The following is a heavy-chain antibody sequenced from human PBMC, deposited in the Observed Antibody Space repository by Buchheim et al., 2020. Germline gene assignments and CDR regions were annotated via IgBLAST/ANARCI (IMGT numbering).Heavy chain of an antibody. V-gene: IGHV3-30-3*01. Sequence: QVQLVESGGGVVQPGRSLRLSCAASGFTFSSYAMHWVRQAPGKGLEWVAVISYDGSNKYYADSVKGRFTISRDNSKNTLYLQMNSLRAEDTAVYYCARVARGYYYGMDVWGQGTT. CDR1: GFTFSSYA. CDR2: ISYDGSNK. J-gene: IGHJ6*02. CDR3: ARVARGYYYGMDV. D-gene: IGHD5-12*01.